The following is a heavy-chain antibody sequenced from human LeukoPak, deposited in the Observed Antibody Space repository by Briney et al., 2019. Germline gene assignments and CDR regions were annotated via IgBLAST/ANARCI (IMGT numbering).Heavy chain of an antibody. CDR1: GGSISSSSYY. D-gene: IGHD3-3*01. CDR3: ARGLASGYPPIPFDY. Sequence: SETLSLTCTVSGGSISSSSYYWGWIRQPPGKGLEWIGSFFYRGSTYYNPSLKSRVTISVDTSKNQFSLKLTSVTAADTAIYYCARGLASGYPPIPFDYWGQGTLVTVSS. V-gene: IGHV4-39*07. J-gene: IGHJ4*02. CDR2: FFYRGST.